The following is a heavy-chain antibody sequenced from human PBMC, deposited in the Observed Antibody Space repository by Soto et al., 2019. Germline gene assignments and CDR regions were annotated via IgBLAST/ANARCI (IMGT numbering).Heavy chain of an antibody. V-gene: IGHV3-64D*08. Sequence: GGSLRLSCSASGFTFSGYAMHWVRQVPGKGLEYVSAITSTGATAYYADSVKGRFTISRDNSKDTVSLQMSSLRSEDTAVYYCVRKTRGTPSTTLGHLDLWGQGTRVTVSS. CDR1: GFTFSGYA. CDR3: VRKTRGTPSTTLGHLDL. CDR2: ITSTGATA. D-gene: IGHD1-1*01. J-gene: IGHJ5*02.